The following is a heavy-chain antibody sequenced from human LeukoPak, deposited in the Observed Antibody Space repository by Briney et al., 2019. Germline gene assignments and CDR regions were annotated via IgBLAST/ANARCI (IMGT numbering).Heavy chain of an antibody. V-gene: IGHV3-30-3*01. CDR1: GFTFSSYA. CDR3: ARPPEVYYYYYGMDV. CDR2: ISYDGSNK. Sequence: GGSLRLSRAASGFTFSSYAMHWVRQAPGKGLEWVAVISYDGSNKYYADSVKGRFTISRDNSKNTLYLQMNSLRAEDTAVYYCARPPEVYYYYYGMDVWGQGPRSPSP. J-gene: IGHJ6*02.